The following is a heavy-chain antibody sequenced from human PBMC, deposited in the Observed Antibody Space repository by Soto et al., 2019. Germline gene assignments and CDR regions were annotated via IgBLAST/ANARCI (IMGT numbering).Heavy chain of an antibody. CDR1: GFTFSSYS. V-gene: IGHV3-21*01. D-gene: IGHD3-16*01. CDR2: ISSSSSYI. CDR3: ARVSGDYIWGSYRNTYYFDY. Sequence: VQLVESGGGLVKPGGSLRLSCAASGFTFSSYSMNWVRQAPGKGLEWVSSISSSSSYIYYADSVKGRFTISRDNAKNSLYLQMNSLRAEDTAVYYCARVSGDYIWGSYRNTYYFDYWGQGTLVTVSS. J-gene: IGHJ4*02.